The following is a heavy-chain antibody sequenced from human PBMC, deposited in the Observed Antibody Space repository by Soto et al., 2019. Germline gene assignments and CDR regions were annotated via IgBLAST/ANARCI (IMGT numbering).Heavy chain of an antibody. D-gene: IGHD5-18*01. J-gene: IGHJ6*02. CDR1: GGSISSGDYY. CDR2: IYYTGST. CDR3: ARVSGHNTGYYSVYFMDV. V-gene: IGHV4-30-4*01. Sequence: SETLCRTCNVSGGSISSGDYYWTGIRQSPGKGLEWIGYIYYTGSTFYSPSLKSRVTISLDTSENHFSLDMNSVTAADTAVYFCARVSGHNTGYYSVYFMDVWGQGTTVT.